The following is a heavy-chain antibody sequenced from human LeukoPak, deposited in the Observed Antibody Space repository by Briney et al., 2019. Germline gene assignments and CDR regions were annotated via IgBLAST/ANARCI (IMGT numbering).Heavy chain of an antibody. J-gene: IGHJ3*02. CDR3: ARSQLLTDAFDI. D-gene: IGHD3-10*01. V-gene: IGHV3-21*01. CDR2: ISSSSSYI. Sequence: VSSISSSSSYIYYADSVKGRFTISRDNAKNSLYLQMNSLRAEDTAVYYCARSQLLTDAFDIWAKGQWSPSLQ.